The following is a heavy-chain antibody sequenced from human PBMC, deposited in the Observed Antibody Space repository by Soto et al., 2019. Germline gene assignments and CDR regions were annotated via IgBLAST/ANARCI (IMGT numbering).Heavy chain of an antibody. Sequence: GGSLRLSCAASGFIFSDHYMSWIRQAPGEGLEWLSYISNSGSNIYYADSVKGRFTISRDNAKNSLYLQMNSLRAEDTAMYYCAREDCSGDSRWFDPWGHGTLVTVSS. D-gene: IGHD2-15*01. V-gene: IGHV3-11*01. CDR1: GFIFSDHY. CDR3: AREDCSGDSRWFDP. CDR2: ISNSGSNI. J-gene: IGHJ5*02.